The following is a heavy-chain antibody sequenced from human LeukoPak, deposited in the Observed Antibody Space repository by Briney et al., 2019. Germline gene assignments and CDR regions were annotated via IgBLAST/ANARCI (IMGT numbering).Heavy chain of an antibody. J-gene: IGHJ4*02. CDR1: GFTFSSYA. CDR3: ARDKRYCSSTSCYGVFDY. V-gene: IGHV3-30-3*01. CDR2: ISYDGSNK. Sequence: GGSLRLSCAASGFTFSSYAMHWVRQAPGKGLEWVAVISYDGSNKYYADSVKGRFTIPRDNSKNTLYLQMNSLRAEDTAVYYCARDKRYCSSTSCYGVFDYWGQGTLVTVSS. D-gene: IGHD2-2*01.